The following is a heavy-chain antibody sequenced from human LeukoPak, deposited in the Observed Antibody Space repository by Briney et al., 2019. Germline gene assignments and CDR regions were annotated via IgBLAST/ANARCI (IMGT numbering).Heavy chain of an antibody. CDR3: AKGNSRYYYGSAEGDY. CDR2: ISGSGGST. D-gene: IGHD3-10*01. Sequence: GGSLRLSCAASGFTFSSYAMSWVRHAPGKGLECVSAISGSGGSTYYADSVKGRFTISRDNSKNTLYLQMNSLRAEDTAVYYCAKGNSRYYYGSAEGDYWGQGTLVTVSS. CDR1: GFTFSSYA. J-gene: IGHJ4*02. V-gene: IGHV3-23*01.